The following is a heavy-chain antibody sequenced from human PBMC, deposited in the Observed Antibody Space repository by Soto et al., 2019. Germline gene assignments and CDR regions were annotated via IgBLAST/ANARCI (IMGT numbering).Heavy chain of an antibody. D-gene: IGHD2-15*01. V-gene: IGHV3-23*01. CDR2: ISGSGGST. Sequence: PGGSLRLSCAASGFTFSGYAMSWVRQAPGKGLEWVSAISGSGGSTYYADSVKGRFTVSRDNSKNTLSLQMSGLRTEDTAMYYCAKVPRYCSGSTCYGGYFDCWGQGTLVTVSS. CDR1: GFTFSGYA. J-gene: IGHJ4*02. CDR3: AKVPRYCSGSTCYGGYFDC.